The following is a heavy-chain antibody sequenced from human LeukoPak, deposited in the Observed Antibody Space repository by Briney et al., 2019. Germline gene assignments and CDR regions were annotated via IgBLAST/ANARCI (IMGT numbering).Heavy chain of an antibody. V-gene: IGHV1-69*01. Sequence: SVKVSCKASGGTFSSYAISWVRQAPGQGLEWMGGIIPIFGTANYAQKFQGRVTITADESTSTAYMELSSLRSEDTAVYYCARGGLDYYDSSGRGGDHDYWGQGTLVTVSS. J-gene: IGHJ4*02. CDR2: IIPIFGTA. CDR1: GGTFSSYA. CDR3: ARGGLDYYDSSGRGGDHDY. D-gene: IGHD3-22*01.